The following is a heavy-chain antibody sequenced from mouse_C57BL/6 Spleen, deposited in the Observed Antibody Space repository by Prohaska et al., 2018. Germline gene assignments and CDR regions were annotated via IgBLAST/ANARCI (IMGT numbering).Heavy chain of an antibody. J-gene: IGHJ1*03. CDR2: INTYSGVP. CDR3: ARRYYGSRGDYWYFDV. CDR1: GYTFTTYG. D-gene: IGHD1-1*01. Sequence: QIQLVQSGPELKKPGETVKISCKASGYTFTTYGMSWVKQAPGKGLKWMGWINTYSGVPTYADDFKGRFAFSLETSASTAYLQINNLKNEDTATYFCARRYYGSRGDYWYFDVWGTGTTVTVSS. V-gene: IGHV9-3*01.